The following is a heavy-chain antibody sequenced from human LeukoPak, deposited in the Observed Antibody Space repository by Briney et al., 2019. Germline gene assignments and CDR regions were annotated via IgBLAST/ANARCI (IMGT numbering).Heavy chain of an antibody. CDR3: ARDVGSSWAFDY. J-gene: IGHJ4*02. CDR2: ISSNGGST. V-gene: IGHV3-64*01. CDR1: GFTFGSYA. Sequence: GGSLRLSCAASGFTFGSYAMHWVRQAPGKGLEYVSAISSNGGSTYYANSVKGRFTISRDNSKNTLYLQMGSLRAEDMAVYYCARDVGSSWAFDYWGQGTLVTVSS. D-gene: IGHD6-13*01.